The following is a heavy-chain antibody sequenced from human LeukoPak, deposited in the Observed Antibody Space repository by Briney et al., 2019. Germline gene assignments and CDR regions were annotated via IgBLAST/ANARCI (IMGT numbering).Heavy chain of an antibody. CDR3: ARDASVSICGGDCYPVD. V-gene: IGHV4-4*07. CDR2: IYTSGST. Sequence: KPSETLSLTCTVSGGSVSNYFWSWIRQPAGKGPEWIGRIYTSGSTNYNPSLSNRVTMSIDTSKNQFSLKLSSLTAADTAVYYCARDASVSICGGDCYPVDWGQGTLVTVSS. D-gene: IGHD2-21*02. CDR1: GGSVSNYF. J-gene: IGHJ4*02.